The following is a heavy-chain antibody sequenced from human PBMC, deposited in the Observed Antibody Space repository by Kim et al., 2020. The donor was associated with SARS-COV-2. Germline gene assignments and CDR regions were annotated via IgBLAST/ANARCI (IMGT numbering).Heavy chain of an antibody. CDR1: NGSISSSNYY. J-gene: IGHJ6*01. D-gene: IGHD6-13*01. CDR2: IYYSGST. V-gene: IGHV4-39*01. Sequence: SETLSLTWNVSNGSISSSNYYWGWIRQPPEKGLEWIGSIYYSGSTYYNPSLKSLVTILVDTSKNQFSLKLSSVTAAETALYYCARKHGNSSSAGMWVYY. CDR3: ARKHGNSSSAGMWVYY.